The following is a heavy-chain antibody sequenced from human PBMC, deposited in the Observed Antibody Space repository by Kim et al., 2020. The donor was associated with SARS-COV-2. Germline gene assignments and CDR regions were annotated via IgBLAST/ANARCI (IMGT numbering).Heavy chain of an antibody. J-gene: IGHJ5*01. CDR2: IYYSGST. CDR1: GGSISSYY. Sequence: SETLSLTCTVSGGSISSYYWSWIRQPPGKGLEWIGYIYYSGSTNYNPSLKSRVTISVDTSKNKFSLKLSSVTAADTAVYYCARRSLGYCSSTSCSSGFDSWGQGTLVTVSS. V-gene: IGHV4-59*08. D-gene: IGHD2-2*01. CDR3: ARRSLGYCSSTSCSSGFDS.